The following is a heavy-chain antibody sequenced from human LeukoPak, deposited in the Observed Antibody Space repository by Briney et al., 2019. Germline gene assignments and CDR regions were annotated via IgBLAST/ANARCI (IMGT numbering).Heavy chain of an antibody. Sequence: ASVKVSCKASGYTFTSYDINWVRQATGQGLEWMGWMNPNSGNTGYAQKFQGRVTMTRNTSISTAYMELSSLRSEDTAGDYCARGAGLTVTTYYYYYYGMDVWGQGTTVTVSS. V-gene: IGHV1-8*01. CDR2: MNPNSGNT. D-gene: IGHD4-17*01. CDR3: ARGAGLTVTTYYYYYYGMDV. CDR1: GYTFTSYD. J-gene: IGHJ6*02.